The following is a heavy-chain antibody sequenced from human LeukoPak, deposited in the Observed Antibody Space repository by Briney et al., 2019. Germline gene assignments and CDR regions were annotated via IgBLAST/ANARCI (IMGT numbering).Heavy chain of an antibody. J-gene: IGHJ5*02. CDR2: MYIGGTR. CDR1: GVSISSYY. D-gene: IGHD3-16*01. V-gene: IGHV4-4*07. Sequence: SETLSLTCSVSGVSISSYYWTWIRQPAGKGLEWIGRMYIGGTRNYNPSLKSRVAMSIDTSKNQFSLKLSSVTAADTAVYYCARDLPRENSYAYGFWFDPWGQGTLVTVSS. CDR3: ARDLPRENSYAYGFWFDP.